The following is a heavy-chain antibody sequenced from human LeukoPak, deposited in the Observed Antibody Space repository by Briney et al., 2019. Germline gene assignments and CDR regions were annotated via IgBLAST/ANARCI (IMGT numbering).Heavy chain of an antibody. V-gene: IGHV3-48*01. Sequence: GGSLRLSCAAPGFTFSSYSMNWVRQAPGKGLEWVSYISSGSGTIYYADSVKGRFTISRDNAKNSLYLQMNSLRAEDTAVYYCASADLLDTTMINYWGQGTLVTVSS. CDR2: ISSGSGTI. D-gene: IGHD5-18*01. J-gene: IGHJ4*02. CDR1: GFTFSSYS. CDR3: ASADLLDTTMINY.